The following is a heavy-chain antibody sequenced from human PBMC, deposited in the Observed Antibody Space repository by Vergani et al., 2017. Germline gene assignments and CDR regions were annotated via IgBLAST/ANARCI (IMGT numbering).Heavy chain of an antibody. V-gene: IGHV4-59*01. D-gene: IGHD1-14*01. Sequence: QVQLQESGPGLVRPSETLSLTCTVSGGSLSGYYWNWIRQTPGEGLEWIGYVGGSGYFNYNPSLKTRVSMSSDTSNNQFSLMLSSVTVADTAVYYCARSIVSRNPPDYFDNSGQGTLVTVSS. CDR1: GGSLSGYY. CDR3: ARSIVSRNPPDYFDN. J-gene: IGHJ4*02. CDR2: VGGSGYF.